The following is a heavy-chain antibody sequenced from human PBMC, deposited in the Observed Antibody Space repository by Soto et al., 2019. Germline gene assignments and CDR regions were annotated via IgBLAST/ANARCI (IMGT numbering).Heavy chain of an antibody. CDR2: IWHDGGNK. D-gene: IGHD3-16*01. V-gene: IGHV3-33*01. J-gene: IGHJ4*02. CDR1: GFTFSSYR. Sequence: LRLSCAASGFTFSSYRMHCVRQAPGKGLEWVAFIWHDGGNKFYAESVKGRLTISRDNSKNTLYLQMTSLSAEDTAMYYCARDGDVNTGFGKDYWGQGTLVTVSS. CDR3: ARDGDVNTGFGKDY.